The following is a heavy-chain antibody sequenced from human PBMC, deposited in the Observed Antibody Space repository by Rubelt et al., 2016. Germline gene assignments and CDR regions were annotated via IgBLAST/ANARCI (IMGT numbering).Heavy chain of an antibody. Sequence: QLQLQESGPGLVKPSETLSLTCTVSGGSISSSSYYWGWIRQPPGKGLEWIGSIYYSGSTYYNPSLKSVVTSSVDTSKIHLSLELSVVTAADTAVYSCARLTARVGWIDYWGQGTLVTVSS. CDR2: IYYSGST. CDR3: ARLTARVGWIDY. D-gene: IGHD5-18*01. J-gene: IGHJ4*02. CDR1: GGSISSSSYY. V-gene: IGHV4-39*01.